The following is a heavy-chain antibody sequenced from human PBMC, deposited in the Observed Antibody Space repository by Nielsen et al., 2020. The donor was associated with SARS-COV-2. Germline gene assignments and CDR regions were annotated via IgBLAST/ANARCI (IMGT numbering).Heavy chain of an antibody. V-gene: IGHV4-34*01. Sequence: SETLSLTCAVYGGSFSGYYWSWIRQPPGKGLEWIGEINHSGSTNYNPSLKSRVTISVDTSKNQFSLKLSSVTAADTAVYYCARTVITMVRGVIFDYWGQGTLVTVSS. CDR1: GGSFSGYY. CDR3: ARTVITMVRGVIFDY. D-gene: IGHD3-10*01. J-gene: IGHJ4*02. CDR2: INHSGST.